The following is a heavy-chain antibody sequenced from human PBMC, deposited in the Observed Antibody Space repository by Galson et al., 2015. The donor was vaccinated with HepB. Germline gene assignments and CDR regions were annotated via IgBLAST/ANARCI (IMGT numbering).Heavy chain of an antibody. CDR2: IIPIFGTA. CDR3: ARGGYSHGYLYGMDV. D-gene: IGHD5-18*01. J-gene: IGHJ6*02. Sequence: SVKVSCKASGGTFSSYAISWVRQAPGQGLEWMGGIIPIFGTANYAQKFQGRVTITADESTSTAYMELSSLRSEDTAVYYCARGGYSHGYLYGMDVWGQGTTVTVSS. CDR1: GGTFSSYA. V-gene: IGHV1-69*13.